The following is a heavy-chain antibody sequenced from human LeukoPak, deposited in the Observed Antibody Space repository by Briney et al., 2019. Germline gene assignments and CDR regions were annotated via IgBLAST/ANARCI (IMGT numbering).Heavy chain of an antibody. J-gene: IGHJ3*02. CDR1: GGSISSGDYY. V-gene: IGHV4-30-4*08. Sequence: SEPLSLTCTVSGGSISSGDYYWSWIRQPPGKGLEWIGYIYYSGSTYYNPSLKSRVTISVDTSKNQFSLKLSSVTAADTAVYYCARDPVPVSPHAFDIWGQGTMVTVSS. CDR2: IYYSGST. CDR3: ARDPVPVSPHAFDI. D-gene: IGHD2-2*01.